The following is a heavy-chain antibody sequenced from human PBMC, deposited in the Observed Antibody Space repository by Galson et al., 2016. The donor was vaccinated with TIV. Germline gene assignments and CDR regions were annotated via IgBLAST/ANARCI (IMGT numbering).Heavy chain of an antibody. D-gene: IGHD3-3*01. CDR2: TVPMFGIV. V-gene: IGHV1-69*13. Sequence: QSGAEVKNPGASVKVSCKASGGTFTSFAISWVRQSRGQGLEWMGGTVPMFGIVTYAQKFQGKITLTADASTSTAYMELRSLRSDDTAVYYCARGGWSGDPGDYHYYMDVWGKGTTVIVSS. CDR3: ARGGWSGDPGDYHYYMDV. J-gene: IGHJ6*03. CDR1: GGTFTSFA.